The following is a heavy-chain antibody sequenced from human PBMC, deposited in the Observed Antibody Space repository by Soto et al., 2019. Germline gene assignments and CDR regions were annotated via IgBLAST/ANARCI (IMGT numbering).Heavy chain of an antibody. V-gene: IGHV3-7*05. CDR2: IKQDGSEK. J-gene: IGHJ3*02. D-gene: IGHD2-2*01. Sequence: GGSLRLSCAASGFTFSSYWMSWVRQAPEKGLEWVANIKQDGSEKYYVDSVKGRFTISRDNAKNSLYLQMNSLRAEDTAVYYCARAQLLPYDAFDIWGQGTMVTVSS. CDR3: ARAQLLPYDAFDI. CDR1: GFTFSSYW.